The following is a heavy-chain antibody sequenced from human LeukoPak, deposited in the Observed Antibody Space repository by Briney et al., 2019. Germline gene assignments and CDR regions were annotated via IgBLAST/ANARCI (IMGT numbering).Heavy chain of an antibody. CDR3: AKDSSSSGWLLDGYFDY. Sequence: PGGSLRLSCLASGFTFSSSAMHWVRQAPGKGLEYVSGISSNGGLTYYADSVKGRFTISRDNSKNTLYLQMNSLRAEDTAVYYCAKDSSSSGWLLDGYFDYWGQGTLVTVSS. D-gene: IGHD6-19*01. V-gene: IGHV3-64*04. CDR1: GFTFSSSA. CDR2: ISSNGGLT. J-gene: IGHJ4*02.